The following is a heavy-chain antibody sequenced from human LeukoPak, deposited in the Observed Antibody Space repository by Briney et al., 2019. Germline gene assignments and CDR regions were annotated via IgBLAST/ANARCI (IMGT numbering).Heavy chain of an antibody. D-gene: IGHD3-3*01. CDR2: ISGSGGST. CDR1: GFTFSSYA. J-gene: IGHJ4*02. V-gene: IGHV3-23*01. Sequence: PGGSLRLXCAASGFTFSSYAMSWVRQAPGKALEWVSAISGSGGSTYYADSVKGRFTISRDNSKNTLYLQMNSLRAEDTAVYYCAKVDDDFWSGYFDYWGQGTLVTVSS. CDR3: AKVDDDFWSGYFDY.